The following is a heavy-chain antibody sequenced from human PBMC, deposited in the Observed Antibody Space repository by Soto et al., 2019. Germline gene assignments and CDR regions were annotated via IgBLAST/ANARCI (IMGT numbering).Heavy chain of an antibody. V-gene: IGHV4-59*01. D-gene: IGHD4-17*01. J-gene: IGHJ4*02. CDR1: GGSISSYY. CDR3: ARGRDYGDYFTDY. Sequence: SETLSLTCTASGGSISSYYWSWIRQPPGKGLEWIGYIYYSGSTNYNPSLKSRVTISVDTSKNQFSLKLSSVTAADTAVYYCARGRDYGDYFTDYWGQGTLVTVSS. CDR2: IYYSGST.